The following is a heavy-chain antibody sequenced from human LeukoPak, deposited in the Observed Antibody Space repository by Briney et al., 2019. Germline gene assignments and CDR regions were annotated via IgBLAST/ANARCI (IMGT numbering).Heavy chain of an antibody. J-gene: IGHJ4*02. CDR2: IYNTGRT. Sequence: SETLSLTCSVSGGSITNYYWSWIRQSPGKGLEWIGFIYNTGRTNYNPSLQSRVTMSIDTSKNQFSLKLSSVTAADTAIYYCARQGELAIDYWGQGTLVTVSS. V-gene: IGHV4-59*08. CDR3: ARQGELAIDY. D-gene: IGHD1-26*01. CDR1: GGSITNYY.